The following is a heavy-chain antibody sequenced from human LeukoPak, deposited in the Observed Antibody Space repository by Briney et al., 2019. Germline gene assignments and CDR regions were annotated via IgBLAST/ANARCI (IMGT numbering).Heavy chain of an antibody. V-gene: IGHV3-30*18. CDR2: ISYDGSNK. CDR1: GFTFSSYG. Sequence: GGSLRLSCAASGFTFSSYGVHWVRQAPGKGLEWVAVISYDGSNKYYADSVEGRFTISRDNSKNTLYLQMNSLRAEDTAVYYCAKDAQIYSTYDWRWFDPWGQGTLVTVSS. J-gene: IGHJ5*02. D-gene: IGHD4-11*01. CDR3: AKDAQIYSTYDWRWFDP.